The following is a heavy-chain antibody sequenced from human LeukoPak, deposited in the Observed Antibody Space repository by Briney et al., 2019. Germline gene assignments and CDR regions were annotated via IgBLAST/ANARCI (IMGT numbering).Heavy chain of an antibody. CDR1: GGSLGTYY. J-gene: IGHJ3*02. CDR3: ARPVVPTASDAFDI. V-gene: IGHV4-59*01. D-gene: IGHD2-2*01. Sequence: SETLSLTCTVSGGSLGTYYWTWIRQPPGKALEWFGYIYYTGSTNYSPSLKSRLTMSVDTSKNEFSLRLTSVTAADTAVYFCARPVVPTASDAFDIWGQGTMVTVSS. CDR2: IYYTGST.